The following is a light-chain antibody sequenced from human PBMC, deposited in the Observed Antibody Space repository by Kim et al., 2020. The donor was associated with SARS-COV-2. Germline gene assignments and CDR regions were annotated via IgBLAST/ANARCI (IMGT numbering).Light chain of an antibody. J-gene: IGKJ4*01. CDR1: QSINNN. V-gene: IGKV3-15*01. CDR2: DAS. CDR3: QQYNNWPLT. Sequence: SVSQGERATLSCRDSQSINNNVAWYQQKPGQSPRLLIYDASTGASGIPARFSGSGSGTEFALSISSLQSEDFAVYYCQQYNNWPLTFGGGTKLEI.